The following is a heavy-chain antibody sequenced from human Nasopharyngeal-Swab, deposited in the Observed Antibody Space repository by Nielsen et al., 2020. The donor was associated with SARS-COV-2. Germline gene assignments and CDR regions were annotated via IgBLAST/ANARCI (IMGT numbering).Heavy chain of an antibody. CDR3: ARTGITGRWFDP. D-gene: IGHD3-16*01. Sequence: PRKGLEWVSYISSSGSTIYYADSVKGRFTISRDNAKNSLYLQMNSLRAEDTAVYYCARTGITGRWFDPWGQGTLVTVSS. CDR2: ISSSGSTI. J-gene: IGHJ5*02. V-gene: IGHV3-11*01.